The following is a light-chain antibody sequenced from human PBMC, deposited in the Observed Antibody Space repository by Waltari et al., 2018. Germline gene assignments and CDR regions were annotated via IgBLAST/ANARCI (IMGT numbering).Light chain of an antibody. Sequence: EIVLTQSPGTLSLSPGERVTLSCRASQSVSRTLAWYQQKPGQGPRLLIYGASIRATGIPDRVSGSGSGTDFSLTISRLEPEDCAVYYCQHYRSLPVTFGQGTKVEIK. CDR1: QSVSRT. CDR3: QHYRSLPVT. J-gene: IGKJ1*01. CDR2: GAS. V-gene: IGKV3-20*01.